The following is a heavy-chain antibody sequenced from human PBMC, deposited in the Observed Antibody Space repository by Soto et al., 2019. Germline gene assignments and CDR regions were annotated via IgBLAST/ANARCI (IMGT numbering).Heavy chain of an antibody. Sequence: EVQLLESGGDLVQPGGSLRLSCAASGFMFSGYAMSWVRQAPGQRLEWVSTISGGGGSSYHADSVKGRFTISRDNSKNTLYLRMKSLRADDTALYYCAKGGCSGGSCYPLDYWGQGTLVTVSS. V-gene: IGHV3-23*01. CDR3: AKGGCSGGSCYPLDY. CDR1: GFMFSGYA. D-gene: IGHD2-15*01. J-gene: IGHJ4*02. CDR2: ISGGGGSS.